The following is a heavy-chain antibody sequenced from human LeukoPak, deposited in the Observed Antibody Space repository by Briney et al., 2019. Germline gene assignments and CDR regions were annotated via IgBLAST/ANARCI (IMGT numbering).Heavy chain of an antibody. CDR2: ISNDSVDK. CDR3: ARRDWVSGAVRAFDI. D-gene: IGHD3-3*01. V-gene: IGHV3-11*04. J-gene: IGHJ3*02. CDR1: GYMFSYYY. Sequence: GGSLRLSCVGSGYMFSYYYKSWLRQAPGEGLEWVSYISNDSVDKYYVDSVRGRFTISRDNDKKSMYLQMRGLRVEDTAVYYCARRDWVSGAVRAFDIWGQGTMVTVSS.